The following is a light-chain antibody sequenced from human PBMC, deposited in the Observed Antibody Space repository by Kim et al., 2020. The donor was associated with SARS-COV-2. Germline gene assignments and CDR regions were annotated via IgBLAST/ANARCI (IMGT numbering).Light chain of an antibody. J-gene: IGLJ3*02. CDR3: GTWDSSLSAEV. CDR1: SSNIGNNY. V-gene: IGLV1-51*01. CDR2: DNN. Sequence: GQKVTISCSGSSSNIGNNYVSWYQQHPGTAPKLLIYDNNKRPSGIPDRFSGSKSGTSATLGITGLQTGDEADYYCGTWDSSLSAEVFGGGTQLTVL.